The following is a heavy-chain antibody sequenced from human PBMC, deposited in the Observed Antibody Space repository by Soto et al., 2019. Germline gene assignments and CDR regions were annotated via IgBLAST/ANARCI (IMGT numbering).Heavy chain of an antibody. V-gene: IGHV4-39*01. CDR2: IYYSGST. D-gene: IGHD2-21*02. CDR1: GDSISSRSYY. Sequence: SETLSLTCTVTGDSISSRSYYWGWIRQPPGKGLEWIGSIYYSGSTYNNPSLRSRVSMSIDTSKDQFSLKLKSVTAADTALYFCARQRASVVTQAYFDVWGTGSLVAVSS. J-gene: IGHJ4*02. CDR3: ARQRASVVTQAYFDV.